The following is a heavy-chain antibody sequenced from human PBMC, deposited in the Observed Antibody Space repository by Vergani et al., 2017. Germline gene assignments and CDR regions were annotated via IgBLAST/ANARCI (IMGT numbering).Heavy chain of an antibody. CDR1: GFTFSSYA. V-gene: IGHV3-23*01. J-gene: IGHJ4*02. D-gene: IGHD6-13*01. CDR3: AKDVAAAGTVDY. CDR2: IRGSGCST. Sequence: EVQLLESGGGLVQPGGSLRLSCAASGFTFSSYAMSWVRQAPGKGLEWVSAIRGSGCSTYYADSVKGRFTISRDNSKNTLYLQMNSLRAEDTAVYYCAKDVAAAGTVDYWGQGTLVTVSS.